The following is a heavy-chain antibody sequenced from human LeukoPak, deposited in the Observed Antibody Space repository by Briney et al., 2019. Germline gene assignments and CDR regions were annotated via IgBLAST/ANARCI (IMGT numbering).Heavy chain of an antibody. Sequence: SETLSLTCTVSGGSISSYYWSWIRQPAGKGLEWIGRISASGNTNYNPSLKSRVTMSVDTSKNRFALKLSSVTAADTAVYYCARQGVATAIDYWGQGTLVTVSS. D-gene: IGHD2-21*02. CDR2: ISASGNT. V-gene: IGHV4-4*07. J-gene: IGHJ4*02. CDR3: ARQGVATAIDY. CDR1: GGSISSYY.